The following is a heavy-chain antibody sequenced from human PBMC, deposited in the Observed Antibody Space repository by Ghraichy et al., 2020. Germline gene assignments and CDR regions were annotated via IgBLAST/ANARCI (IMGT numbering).Heavy chain of an antibody. CDR1: GGSISNYY. D-gene: IGHD3-22*01. J-gene: IGHJ5*02. Sequence: SETLSLTCTVSGGSISNYYWYWIRQPPGKGLEYIGYIYSSGSTNYNPSLEGRLTISVDTSKNQFSLKLTSVTAADTAVYYCAREDYYASSGYFNLWGQGTLVTVSS. CDR3: AREDYYASSGYFNL. V-gene: IGHV4-59*01. CDR2: IYSSGST.